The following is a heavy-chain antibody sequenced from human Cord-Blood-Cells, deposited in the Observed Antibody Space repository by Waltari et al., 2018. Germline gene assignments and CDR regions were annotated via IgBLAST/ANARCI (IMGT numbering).Heavy chain of an antibody. D-gene: IGHD6-13*01. Sequence: QVQLQQWGAGLLKPSETLSLTCAVYGGSFSGYYWSWIRQPPGKGLEGIGENNHRGSTNFNPSHKSRVTISGGTSKNQFSLKLSSVNAADTAVYYCARGCIAAAGTSCYFDYWGQGTLVTVSS. CDR3: ARGCIAAAGTSCYFDY. V-gene: IGHV4-34*01. CDR2: NNHRGST. CDR1: GGSFSGYY. J-gene: IGHJ4*02.